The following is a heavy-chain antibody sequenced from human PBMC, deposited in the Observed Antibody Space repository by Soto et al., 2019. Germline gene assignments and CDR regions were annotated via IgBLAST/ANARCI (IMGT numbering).Heavy chain of an antibody. CDR2: IYYSGST. V-gene: IGHV4-30-4*01. CDR3: AREVYDFWSGYYSGLPDAFDI. Sequence: QVQLQESGPGLVKPLQTLSLTCTVSGGSISSGDYYWSWIRQPPGKGLEWIGYIYYSGSTYYNPSLKSRVTISVDTSKNQFSLKLSSVTAADTAVYYCAREVYDFWSGYYSGLPDAFDIWGQGTMVTVSS. J-gene: IGHJ3*02. D-gene: IGHD3-3*01. CDR1: GGSISSGDYY.